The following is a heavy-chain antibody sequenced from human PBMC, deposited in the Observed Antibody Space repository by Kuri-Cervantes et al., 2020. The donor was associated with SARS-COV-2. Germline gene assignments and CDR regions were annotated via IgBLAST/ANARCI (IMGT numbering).Heavy chain of an antibody. J-gene: IGHJ3*02. Sequence: ASVKVSCKASGYTFASYVLHWVRQDPGQRLEWMGWLILGNGQTKYSQKFQGRVTMNRDTSANIAYMELSSLRSDDTATYYCERVDMDIWGQGTMVTVSS. CDR1: GYTFASYV. CDR2: LILGNGQT. CDR3: ERVDMDI. D-gene: IGHD3-9*01. V-gene: IGHV1-3*01.